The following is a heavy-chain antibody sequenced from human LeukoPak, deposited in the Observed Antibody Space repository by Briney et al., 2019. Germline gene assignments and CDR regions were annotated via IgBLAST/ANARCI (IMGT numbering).Heavy chain of an antibody. V-gene: IGHV1-69*13. D-gene: IGHD6-19*01. CDR2: IIPIFGTA. J-gene: IGHJ4*02. CDR3: AKDFGGSSGWSCDY. Sequence: GASVKVSCKASGYTFTSYDISWVRQAPGQGLEWMGGIIPIFGTANYAQKFQGRVTITADGSTSTAYMELSSLRAEDTAVYYCAKDFGGSSGWSCDYWGQGTLVTVSS. CDR1: GYTFTSYD.